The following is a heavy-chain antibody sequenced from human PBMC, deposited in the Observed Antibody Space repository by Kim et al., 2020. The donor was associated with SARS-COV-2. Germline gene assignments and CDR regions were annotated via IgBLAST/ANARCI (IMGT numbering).Heavy chain of an antibody. CDR2: INAGNGNT. CDR3: ARGYYYDSSGYSLYYYYYGMDV. J-gene: IGHJ6*02. Sequence: ASVKVSCKASGYTFTSYAMHWVRQAPGQRLEWMGWINAGNGNTKYSQKFQGRVTITRDTSASTAYMELSSLRSEDTAVYYCARGYYYDSSGYSLYYYYYGMDVWGQGTTVTVSS. CDR1: GYTFTSYA. V-gene: IGHV1-3*01. D-gene: IGHD3-22*01.